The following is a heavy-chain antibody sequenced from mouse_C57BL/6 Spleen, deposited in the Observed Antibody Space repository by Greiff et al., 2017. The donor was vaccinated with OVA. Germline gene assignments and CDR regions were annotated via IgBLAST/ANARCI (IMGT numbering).Heavy chain of an antibody. CDR1: GFTFSDYG. CDR3: ARPGYSNYEGFAY. J-gene: IGHJ3*01. V-gene: IGHV5-17*01. CDR2: ISSGSSTI. D-gene: IGHD2-5*01. Sequence: EVHLVESGGGLVKPGGSLKLSCAASGFTFSDYGMHWVRQAPEKGLEWVAYISSGSSTIYYADTVKGRFTISRDNAKNTLFLQMTSLRSEDTAMYYCARPGYSNYEGFAYWGQGTLVTVSA.